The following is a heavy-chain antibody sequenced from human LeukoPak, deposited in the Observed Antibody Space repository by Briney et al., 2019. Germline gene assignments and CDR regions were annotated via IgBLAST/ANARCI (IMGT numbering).Heavy chain of an antibody. J-gene: IGHJ5*02. CDR3: AGCYSNRFDP. CDR2: IYYGGST. Sequence: SETLSLTCTASGGYISSYNWTWIRQPPGKGLEWIGFIYYGGSTNYNPSLKSRVTISLDTSKNQFSLKLTSVTAADTAVYYCAGCYSNRFDPWGQGTLVTVSS. D-gene: IGHD2-2*02. CDR1: GGYISSYN. V-gene: IGHV4-59*01.